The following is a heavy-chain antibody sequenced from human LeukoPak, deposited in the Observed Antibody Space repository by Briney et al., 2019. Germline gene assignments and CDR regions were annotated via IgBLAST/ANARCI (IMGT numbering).Heavy chain of an antibody. D-gene: IGHD6-19*01. CDR2: ISYDGSNK. CDR3: ARLGPASSGWPESFDY. J-gene: IGHJ4*02. Sequence: PGRSLRLSCAASGFTFSSYAMHWVRQAPGKGLEWVAVISYDGSNKYYADSVKGRFTISRDNSKNTLYLQMNSLRAEDTAVYYCARLGPASSGWPESFDYWGQGTLVTVSS. CDR1: GFTFSSYA. V-gene: IGHV3-30-3*01.